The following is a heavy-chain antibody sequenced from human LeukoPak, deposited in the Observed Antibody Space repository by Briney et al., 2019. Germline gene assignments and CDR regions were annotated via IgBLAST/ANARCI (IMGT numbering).Heavy chain of an antibody. CDR1: GYTFTDYY. J-gene: IGHJ5*02. CDR2: INPNSGGT. Sequence: ASVKVSCKASGYTFTDYYMHWVRQAPGQGLEWMGRINPNSGGTNYAQKFQGRVTMTGDTSISTAYMELSSLRSDDTAVYYCARDRVVASTPNWFDPWGQGTLVTVSS. D-gene: IGHD2-15*01. V-gene: IGHV1-2*06. CDR3: ARDRVVASTPNWFDP.